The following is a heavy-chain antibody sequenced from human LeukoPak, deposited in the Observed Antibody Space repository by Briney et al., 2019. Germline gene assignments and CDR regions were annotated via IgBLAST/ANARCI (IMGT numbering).Heavy chain of an antibody. CDR2: ISGSGGST. Sequence: PAGGSLRLSCAASGFTFSSYAMSWVRQAPGKGLEWVSAISGSGGSTYYADSVKGRFTISRDNSKNTLYLQMNSLRAEDTAVYYCAKHNRYYYDSSGYPDDYWGQGTLVTVSS. CDR1: GFTFSSYA. CDR3: AKHNRYYYDSSGYPDDY. V-gene: IGHV3-23*01. J-gene: IGHJ4*02. D-gene: IGHD3-22*01.